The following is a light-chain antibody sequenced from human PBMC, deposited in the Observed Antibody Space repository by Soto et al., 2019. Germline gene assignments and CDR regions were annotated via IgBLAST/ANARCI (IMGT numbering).Light chain of an antibody. CDR1: QNISNF. CDR2: FSS. J-gene: IGKJ1*01. Sequence: DIQMAQSPPSLSASVVDRVTISCRAGQNISNFLYWYQQKPGRTPKLLIYFSSRLQNGVPSRFSGSGSGTDFTLTITSLQPEDFATYYCQQTYSTPRTFGQGTKVDIK. V-gene: IGKV1-39*01. CDR3: QQTYSTPRT.